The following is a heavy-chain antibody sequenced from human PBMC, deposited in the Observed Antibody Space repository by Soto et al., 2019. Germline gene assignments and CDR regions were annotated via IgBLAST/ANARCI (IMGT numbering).Heavy chain of an antibody. CDR2: MSWNSGSI. V-gene: IGHV3-9*01. CDR1: EFTFDDYA. Sequence: LRLSCVASEFTFDDYAMHWVRQAPGKGLQWVSGMSWNSGSIGYAESVKGRFTISRDNAKNSLYLQMNSLRAEDTALYYCAKGRRSDYYYGMDVWGQGTTVTVSS. CDR3: AKGRRSDYYYGMDV. D-gene: IGHD2-15*01. J-gene: IGHJ6*02.